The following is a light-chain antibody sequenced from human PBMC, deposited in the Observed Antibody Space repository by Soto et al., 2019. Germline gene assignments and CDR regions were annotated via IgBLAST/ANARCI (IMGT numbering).Light chain of an antibody. CDR3: DSYTSSRAYV. CDR1: SSDVGGYNY. CDR2: EVS. V-gene: IGLV2-14*01. Sequence: QSALPQPASVSGSPGQSITSSCTGTSSDVGGYNYVSWYQQQAGNAPKLIIHEVSNRPSGVSNRFSGSKSGNTASLTISGLQAEDEADYYCDSYTSSRAYVFGIGTKVTVL. J-gene: IGLJ1*01.